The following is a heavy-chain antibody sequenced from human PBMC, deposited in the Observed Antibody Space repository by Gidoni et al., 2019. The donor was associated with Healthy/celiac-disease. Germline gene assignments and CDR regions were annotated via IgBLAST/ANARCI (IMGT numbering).Heavy chain of an antibody. CDR3: ARAPRGTMVRGVIPNWFDP. V-gene: IGHV4-59*01. Sequence: QVQLQESGPGLVKPSETLSLTCTVSGGSLSSYYWSWIRQPPGKGLEWIGYIYYSGSTNYNPSLKSRVTISVDTSKNQFSLKLSSVTAADTAVYYCARAPRGTMVRGVIPNWFDPWGQGTLVTVSS. J-gene: IGHJ5*02. CDR1: GGSLSSYY. D-gene: IGHD3-10*01. CDR2: IYYSGST.